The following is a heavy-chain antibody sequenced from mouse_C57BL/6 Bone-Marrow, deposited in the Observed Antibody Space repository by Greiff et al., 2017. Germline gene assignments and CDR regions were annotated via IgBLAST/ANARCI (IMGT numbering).Heavy chain of an antibody. CDR3: ARNDGYDDGYAMDY. J-gene: IGHJ4*01. CDR2: IRYDGSN. CDR1: GYSITSGYY. D-gene: IGHD2-2*01. Sequence: EESGPGLVKPSQSLSLTCSVTGYSITSGYYWNWIRQFPGNKLEWMGYIRYDGSNNYNPTLKNRTSITRDTSKNQFYLKLNSLTTADAATYYYARNDGYDDGYAMDYWGQGTSVTVSS. V-gene: IGHV3-6*01.